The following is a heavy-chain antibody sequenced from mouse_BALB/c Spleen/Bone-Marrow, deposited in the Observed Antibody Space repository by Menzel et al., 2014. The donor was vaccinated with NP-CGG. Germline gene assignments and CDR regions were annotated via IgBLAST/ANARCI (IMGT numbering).Heavy chain of an antibody. CDR1: GFAFSSYD. V-gene: IGHV5-9*02. CDR2: ISSGGSYT. CDR3: ARPLTGAYFDY. D-gene: IGHD4-1*01. Sequence: EVKLVESGEGLVKPGGSLKLSCAASGFAFSSYDMSWVRQTPEKRLEWVATISSGGSYTYYPDSVKGRFTISRDNARNTLYLQMSSLRSEDTALYYCARPLTGAYFDYWGQGTTLTVSS. J-gene: IGHJ2*01.